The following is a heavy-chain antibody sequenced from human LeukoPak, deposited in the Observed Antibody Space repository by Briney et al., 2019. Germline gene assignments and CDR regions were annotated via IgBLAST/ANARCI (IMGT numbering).Heavy chain of an antibody. J-gene: IGHJ6*02. CDR1: GFTFSSYA. CDR3: AAGYGWFGAHYYYYGMDV. V-gene: IGHV3-23*01. Sequence: PGGSLRLPCAASGFTFSSYAMSWVRQAPGKGLEWVSAISGSGGSTYYADSVKGRFTISRDNSKNTLYLQMNSLRAEDTAVYYCAAGYGWFGAHYYYYGMDVWGQGTTVTVPS. CDR2: ISGSGGST. D-gene: IGHD3-10*01.